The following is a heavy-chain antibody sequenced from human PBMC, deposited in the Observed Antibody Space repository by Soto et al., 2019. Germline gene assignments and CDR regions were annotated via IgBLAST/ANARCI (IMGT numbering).Heavy chain of an antibody. CDR2: IKSKTDGGTT. CDR3: TCNNIVGATNGAFDI. J-gene: IGHJ3*02. CDR1: GFTFNYAW. V-gene: IGHV3-15*01. Sequence: GGSLRLSCAASGFTFNYAWMSWVRQAPGKGLEWVGRIKSKTDGGTTDYAAPVKGRFTISRDDSKNTLYLQMNSLKPEDTAVYYCTCNNIVGATNGAFDIWGQGTMVTVSS. D-gene: IGHD1-26*01.